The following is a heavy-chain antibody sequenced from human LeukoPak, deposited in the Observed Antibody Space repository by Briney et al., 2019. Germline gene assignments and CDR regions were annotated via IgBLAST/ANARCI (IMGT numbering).Heavy chain of an antibody. V-gene: IGHV3-33*01. CDR2: IWHDGGRK. CDR1: GFTFSTNG. Sequence: GGSLRLSCVVSGFTFSTNGFHWGRQAPGKGLGWVSVIWHDGGRKEYADSVRGRFTISRDNSNLYLQMNSLRAEDTAIYYCARDIGNSRFNLDYWGQGTPVTVSS. J-gene: IGHJ4*02. D-gene: IGHD5-12*01. CDR3: ARDIGNSRFNLDY.